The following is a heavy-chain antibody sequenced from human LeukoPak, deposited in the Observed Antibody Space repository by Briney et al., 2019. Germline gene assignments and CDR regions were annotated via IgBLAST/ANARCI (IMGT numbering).Heavy chain of an antibody. D-gene: IGHD2-2*01. Sequence: SETLSLTCTVSGGSISSYYWSWIRQPPGKGLEWIGYIYYSGSTYYNPSLKSRVTISVDRSKNQFSLKLSSVTAADTAVYYCASRVVPAAMWMGWFDPWGQGTLVTVSS. J-gene: IGHJ5*02. CDR1: GGSISSYY. CDR2: IYYSGST. CDR3: ASRVVPAAMWMGWFDP. V-gene: IGHV4-59*12.